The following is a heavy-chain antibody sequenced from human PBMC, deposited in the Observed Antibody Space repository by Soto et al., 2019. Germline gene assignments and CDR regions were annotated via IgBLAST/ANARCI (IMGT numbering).Heavy chain of an antibody. CDR3: ARGPKTTVTDEHSLIRYYYYGMDV. D-gene: IGHD4-17*01. CDR2: INPNSGGT. J-gene: IGHJ6*02. Sequence: QVQLVQSGAEVKKPGASVKVSCKASGYTFTGYYMHWVRQAPGQGLEWMGWINPNSGGTNYAQKFQGGVTMTRDTSISTAYMELSRLRSDDTAVYYCARGPKTTVTDEHSLIRYYYYGMDVWGQGTTVTVSS. CDR1: GYTFTGYY. V-gene: IGHV1-2*02.